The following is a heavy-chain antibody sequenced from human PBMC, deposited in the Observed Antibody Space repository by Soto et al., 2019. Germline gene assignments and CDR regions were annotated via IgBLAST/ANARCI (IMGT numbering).Heavy chain of an antibody. CDR1: GFNFNNYG. D-gene: IGHD3-3*01. J-gene: IGHJ4*02. Sequence: QVQLVESGGGVVQPGRSLRLSCAASGFNFNNYGMHWVRQAPGKGLEWVAFIWFNGINKYYAESVKGRFAISRDNSENSLFLQMDSLRVDDTGVYYCVRDGDFSNVFGQDYWGQGTLVTVSS. CDR3: VRDGDFSNVFGQDY. CDR2: IWFNGINK. V-gene: IGHV3-33*01.